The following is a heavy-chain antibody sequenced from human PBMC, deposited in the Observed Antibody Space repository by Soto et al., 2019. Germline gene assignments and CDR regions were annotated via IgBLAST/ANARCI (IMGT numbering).Heavy chain of an antibody. CDR1: GFIFSSFA. CDR3: ARANDYFYGSGSYYKPKSALYY. D-gene: IGHD3-10*01. CDR2: ISYDGSNK. Sequence: QVHLMESGGGVVQPGRSLRLSCAASGFIFSSFAFHWVRQAPGKGLEWVAVISYDGSNKYYADSVKGRFTISRDNSKNTLYLQMNSLRAGDTALYYCARANDYFYGSGSYYKPKSALYYWGQGILVTVSS. V-gene: IGHV3-30-3*01. J-gene: IGHJ4*02.